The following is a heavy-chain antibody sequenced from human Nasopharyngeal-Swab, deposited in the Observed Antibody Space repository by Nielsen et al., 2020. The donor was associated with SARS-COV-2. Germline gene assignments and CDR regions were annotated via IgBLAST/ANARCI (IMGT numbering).Heavy chain of an antibody. CDR2: VSTSGST. CDR1: RGSISGYF. Sequence: SAPLSLTFSVSRGSISGYFLSWIRQPAGEGLEWIGRVSTSGSTNYNPSLKSRVTISIDMSKNQFSLELRSVTAADTAFYYRARSGTTKYGLDVWGQGTTVIVSS. J-gene: IGHJ6*01. D-gene: IGHD1-1*01. V-gene: IGHV4-4*07. CDR3: ARSGTTKYGLDV.